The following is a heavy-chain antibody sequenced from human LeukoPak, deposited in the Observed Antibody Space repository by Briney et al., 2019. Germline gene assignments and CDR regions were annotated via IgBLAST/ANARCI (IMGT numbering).Heavy chain of an antibody. CDR3: ARAVAGSFDGDAFDI. CDR1: GGTFSSYA. CDR2: IIPIFGTA. J-gene: IGHJ3*02. D-gene: IGHD6-19*01. V-gene: IGHV1-69*06. Sequence: ASVKVSCKASGGTFSSYAISWVRQAPGQGLEWMGGIIPIFGTANYAQKFQGRVTITADKSTSTAYMELSSLRSEDTAVYYCARAVAGSFDGDAFDIWGQGTMVTVSS.